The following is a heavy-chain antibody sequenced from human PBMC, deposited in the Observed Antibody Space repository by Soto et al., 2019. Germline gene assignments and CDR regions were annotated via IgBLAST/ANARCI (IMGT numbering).Heavy chain of an antibody. D-gene: IGHD3-10*01. Sequence: ASVKVSCKASGYTFIRSAMHWVRQAPGQRLEWMGWINVANGNTKYSQKFQGRVTITRDTSATTAYMELSSLTSEDTAVYYCARTASGSKYSYGVDDWGHGTMVTVSS. CDR3: ARTASGSKYSYGVDD. CDR1: GYTFIRSA. CDR2: INVANGNT. V-gene: IGHV1-3*01. J-gene: IGHJ6*02.